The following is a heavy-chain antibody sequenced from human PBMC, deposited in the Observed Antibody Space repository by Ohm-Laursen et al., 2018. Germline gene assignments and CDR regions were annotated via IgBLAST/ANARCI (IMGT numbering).Heavy chain of an antibody. CDR1: GGSISSGYY. V-gene: IGHV4-38-2*02. CDR3: ARDYGLGSSSFDY. Sequence: GTLSLTCTVSGGSISSGYYWGWIRQPPGKGLEWIGSISHRGFTSYNPSLKSRVTISVDTSKNQFSLRLSSVTAADTAVYYCARDYGLGSSSFDYWGQGTLVSVPS. CDR2: ISHRGFT. D-gene: IGHD3-10*01. J-gene: IGHJ4*02.